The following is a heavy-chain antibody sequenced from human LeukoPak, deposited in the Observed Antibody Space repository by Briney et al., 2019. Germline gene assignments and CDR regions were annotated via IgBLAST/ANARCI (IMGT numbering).Heavy chain of an antibody. J-gene: IGHJ6*02. V-gene: IGHV4-31*03. CDR3: ARAIEDGYYHYYGMDV. CDR1: GGSISSGGYY. Sequence: PSQTLSLTCTVPGGSISSGGYYSSWIRQHPGKGLEWIGYIYYSGSTYYNPSLKSRVTISVDTSKNQFSLKLSSVTAADTAVYYRARAIEDGYYHYYGMDVWGQGTTVTVSS. D-gene: IGHD5-24*01. CDR2: IYYSGST.